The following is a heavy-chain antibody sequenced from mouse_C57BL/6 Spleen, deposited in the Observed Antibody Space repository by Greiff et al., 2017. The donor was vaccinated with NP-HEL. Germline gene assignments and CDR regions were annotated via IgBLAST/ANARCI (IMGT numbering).Heavy chain of an antibody. Sequence: EVKLVESGGDLVKPGGSLKLSCAASGFTFSSYGMSWVRQTPDKRLEWVATISSGGSYTYYPDSVKGRFTISRDNAKNTLYLQMSSLKSEDTAMYYCARPPLIPRRGDYFDYWGQGTTLTVSS. CDR2: ISSGGSYT. V-gene: IGHV5-6*01. CDR3: ARPPLIPRRGDYFDY. CDR1: GFTFSSYG. J-gene: IGHJ2*01. D-gene: IGHD5-1-1*01.